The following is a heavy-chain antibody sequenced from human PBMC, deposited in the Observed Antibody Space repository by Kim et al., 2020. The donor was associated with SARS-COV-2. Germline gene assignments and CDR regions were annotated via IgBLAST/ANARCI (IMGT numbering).Heavy chain of an antibody. D-gene: IGHD5-18*01. CDR3: AKDLRGYGYYYGMDV. Sequence: DSVKGRFTISRDNAKNSLYLQMNSLRAEDTAVYYCAKDLRGYGYYYGMDVWGQGTTVTVSS. V-gene: IGHV3-9*01. J-gene: IGHJ6*02.